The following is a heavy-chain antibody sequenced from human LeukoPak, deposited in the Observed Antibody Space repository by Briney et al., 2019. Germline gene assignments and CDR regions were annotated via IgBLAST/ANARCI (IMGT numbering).Heavy chain of an antibody. CDR3: ARDLGETGY. D-gene: IGHD3-10*01. J-gene: IGHJ4*02. CDR1: GVTLSSKY. V-gene: IGHV3-53*01. Sequence: GGALRLSRAAPGVTLSSKYKSGGRPAPGKGLEWVSVIYSGGSTYYADSVKGRFTISRDNSKNTLYLQMNSLRAEDTAVYYCARDLGETGYWGQGTLVTVSS. CDR2: IYSGGST.